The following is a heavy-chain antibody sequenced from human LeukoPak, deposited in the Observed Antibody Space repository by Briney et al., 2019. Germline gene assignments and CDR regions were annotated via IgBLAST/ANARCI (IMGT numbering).Heavy chain of an antibody. CDR3: AKDPGPHTAFNLFDT. V-gene: IGHV3-74*01. Sequence: GGSLRLSCAASGFTFSSYWMHWVRQAPGKGLVWVSRINVDGSITDYADSVRGRFTISRDNAKNTLYLQMDSLRVDDTAVYYCAKDPGPHTAFNLFDTWGQGTLVTVSS. J-gene: IGHJ5*02. CDR2: INVDGSIT. CDR1: GFTFSSYW.